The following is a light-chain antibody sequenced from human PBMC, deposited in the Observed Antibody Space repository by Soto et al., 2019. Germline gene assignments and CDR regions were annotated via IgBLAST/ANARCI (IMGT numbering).Light chain of an antibody. CDR2: DAS. V-gene: IGKV1-5*01. CDR1: QSISSW. Sequence: DIQRTQAASTLSASVVDRVTITCRASQSISSWLAWYQQKPGKAPKLLIYDASSLESGVPSRFSGSGSGTEFTLTISSLQPDDFATYYCQQYNSYPYTFGQGTKVDIK. J-gene: IGKJ2*01. CDR3: QQYNSYPYT.